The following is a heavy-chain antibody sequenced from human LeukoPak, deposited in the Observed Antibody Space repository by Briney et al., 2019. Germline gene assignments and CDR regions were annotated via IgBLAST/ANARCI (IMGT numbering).Heavy chain of an antibody. V-gene: IGHV3-53*01. J-gene: IGHJ6*02. Sequence: TGGSLRLSCAASGFTVSSNYMSWVRQAPGKGLEWVSVIYSGGSTYYADSVKGRFTISRDNSKNTLYLQMNSLRAEDTAVYYCARGLGGYGDSDYYYGMDVWGQGTTVAVSS. CDR3: ARGLGGYGDSDYYYGMDV. D-gene: IGHD4-17*01. CDR1: GFTVSSNY. CDR2: IYSGGST.